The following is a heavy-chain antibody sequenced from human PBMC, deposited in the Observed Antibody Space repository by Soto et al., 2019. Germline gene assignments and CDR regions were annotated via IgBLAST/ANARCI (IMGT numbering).Heavy chain of an antibody. D-gene: IGHD1-1*01. CDR2: ISSSSSYI. J-gene: IGHJ5*02. V-gene: IGHV3-21*01. CDR1: GFTFSSYS. Sequence: GGSLRLSCAASGFTFSSYSMNWVRQAPGKGLEWVSSISSSSSYIYYADSVKGRFTISRDNAKNSLYLQMNSLRAEDTAVYYCARELEGNWFDPWGQGTLVTAPQ. CDR3: ARELEGNWFDP.